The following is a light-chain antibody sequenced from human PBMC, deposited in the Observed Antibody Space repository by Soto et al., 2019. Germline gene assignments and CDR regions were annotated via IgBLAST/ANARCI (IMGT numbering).Light chain of an antibody. V-gene: IGKV1-39*01. CDR1: QNIDKY. CDR3: QQSYSSPPPT. Sequence: DIQLTESPSSLSATVGDRVTITCRASQNIDKYLNWYQQRPGRAPKLLIYVASFLQDGVPSRFSGSGSGTHFSLAISGLQPGDFATYYCQQSYSSPPPTFGAGTKVDIK. J-gene: IGKJ4*01. CDR2: VAS.